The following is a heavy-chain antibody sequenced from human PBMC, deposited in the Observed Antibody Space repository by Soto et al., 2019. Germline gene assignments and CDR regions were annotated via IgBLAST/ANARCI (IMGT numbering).Heavy chain of an antibody. D-gene: IGHD2-2*01. CDR3: AKVNCSSTSCYGYYGMDV. CDR2: ISAYNGNT. J-gene: IGHJ6*02. Sequence: ASVKVSCKASGYTFTSYGISWVRQAPGQGLEWMGWISAYNGNTNYAQKLQGRVTMTTDTSTTTAYMELRSLRSDDTAVYYCAKVNCSSTSCYGYYGMDVWGQGTTVTVSS. CDR1: GYTFTSYG. V-gene: IGHV1-18*01.